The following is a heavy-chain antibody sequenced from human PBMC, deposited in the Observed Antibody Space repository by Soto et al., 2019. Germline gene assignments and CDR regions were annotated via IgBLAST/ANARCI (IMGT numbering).Heavy chain of an antibody. J-gene: IGHJ4*02. Sequence: GGSLRLSCAASGFTFNTYARHWVRQAPGKGLEWVALISYDGSNKFYADSVKGRFTISRDNSKNTLYLQMNSLRADDTAIYYCARDRSMIVVVPGYWGQGTLVTVPQ. D-gene: IGHD3-22*01. CDR1: GFTFNTYA. CDR3: ARDRSMIVVVPGY. CDR2: ISYDGSNK. V-gene: IGHV3-30-3*01.